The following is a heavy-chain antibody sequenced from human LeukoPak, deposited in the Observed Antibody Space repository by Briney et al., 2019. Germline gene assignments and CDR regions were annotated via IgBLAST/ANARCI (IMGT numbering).Heavy chain of an antibody. CDR1: TPTFSRYR. CDR3: ARGENNYGYYYFDY. J-gene: IGHJ4*02. V-gene: IGHV3-21*01. CDR2: ISRISNYI. D-gene: IGHD5-24*01. Sequence: GGSLTLACALSTPTFSRYRMKWVRPAPGKGLEWVSSISRISNYIYYADSVKGRFTISRDNAKSSLYLQMNSLRAEDTSVYYCARGENNYGYYYFDYWGQGTLVTVSS.